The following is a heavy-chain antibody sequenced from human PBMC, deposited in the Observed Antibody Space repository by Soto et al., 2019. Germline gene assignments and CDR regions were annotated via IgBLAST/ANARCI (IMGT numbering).Heavy chain of an antibody. D-gene: IGHD4-17*01. CDR1: GGSISSGGYY. Sequence: QVQLQESGPGLVKPSQTLSLTCTVSGGSISSGGYYWSWIRQHPGKGLEWIGYIYYSGSTYYNPSLKSRVTIXXDXSXXQFSLKLRSVTAADTAVYYCASEATVTRGIRYFDLWGRGTLVTVSS. J-gene: IGHJ2*01. CDR3: ASEATVTRGIRYFDL. CDR2: IYYSGST. V-gene: IGHV4-31*03.